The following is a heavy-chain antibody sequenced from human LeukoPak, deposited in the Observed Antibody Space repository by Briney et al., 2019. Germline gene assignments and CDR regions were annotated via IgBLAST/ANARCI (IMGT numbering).Heavy chain of an antibody. D-gene: IGHD5-12*01. J-gene: IGHJ4*02. CDR3: ARAGDYDYTKSKGFDY. CDR1: GGSISSSNW. Sequence: KPSETLSLTCAVSGGSISSSNWWSWVRQPPGKGLEWIGEIYHSGSTNYNPSLKSRVTISVDKSKNQLSLKLSSVTAADTAVYYCARAGDYDYTKSKGFDYWGQGTLVTVSS. CDR2: IYHSGST. V-gene: IGHV4-4*02.